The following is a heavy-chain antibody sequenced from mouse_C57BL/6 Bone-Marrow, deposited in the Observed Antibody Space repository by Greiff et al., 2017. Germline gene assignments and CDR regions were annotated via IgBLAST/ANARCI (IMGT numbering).Heavy chain of an antibody. CDR1: GYTFTSYW. CDR3: ARRDYDYDAMDY. CDR2: IHPNSGST. D-gene: IGHD1-1*02. Sequence: QVQLQQPGAELVKPGASVKLSCKASGYTFTSYWMHWVKQRPGQGLEWIGMIHPNSGSTNYNEKFESKATLTVDKSSSTAYMQLSSLTSEDSAVYYCARRDYDYDAMDYWGQGTSVTVSS. J-gene: IGHJ4*01. V-gene: IGHV1-64*01.